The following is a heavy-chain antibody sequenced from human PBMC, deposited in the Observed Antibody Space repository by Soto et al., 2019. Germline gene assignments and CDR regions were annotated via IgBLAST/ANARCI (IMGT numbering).Heavy chain of an antibody. J-gene: IGHJ4*01. CDR2: INPSGGGT. Sequence: ASVKVSCKASGYTFTSYYMHWVRQAPGQGLEWMGIINPSGGGTSSAQKFQGRVILTRDTSTSTVYTELSSLRSEDTAVYYCARGVKYDSSDYCLVYWGQGTLVTVSS. CDR3: ARGVKYDSSDYCLVY. D-gene: IGHD3-22*01. CDR1: GYTFTSYY. V-gene: IGHV1-46*01.